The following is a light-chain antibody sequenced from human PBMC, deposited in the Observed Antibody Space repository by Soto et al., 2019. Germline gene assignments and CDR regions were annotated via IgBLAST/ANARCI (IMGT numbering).Light chain of an antibody. J-gene: IGKJ1*01. V-gene: IGKV1-27*01. CDR1: QDISNY. Sequence: DIQMTQSPSSLSASVGDRVTITCQASQDISNYLNWYQQKPGTVPKLLIYATSTLQSGVPSRFSGSGSAPDFTLTISSLQPEDVATYYCQKYNSAPWTFGPGTKVDIK. CDR2: ATS. CDR3: QKYNSAPWT.